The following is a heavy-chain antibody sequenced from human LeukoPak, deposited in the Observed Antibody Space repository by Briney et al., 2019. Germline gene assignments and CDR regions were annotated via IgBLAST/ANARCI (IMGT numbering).Heavy chain of an antibody. CDR1: VGTFSSYA. CDR3: ARGPPYYYDSSGYYYFDY. Sequence: TVKVSCKASVGTFSSYAISWVRQAPGQGLEWMGGIIPIFGTANYAQKFQGRVTITTDESTSTAYMELSSLGSEDTAVYYCARGPPYYYDSSGYYYFDYWGQGTLVTVSS. D-gene: IGHD3-22*01. V-gene: IGHV1-69*05. J-gene: IGHJ4*02. CDR2: IIPIFGTA.